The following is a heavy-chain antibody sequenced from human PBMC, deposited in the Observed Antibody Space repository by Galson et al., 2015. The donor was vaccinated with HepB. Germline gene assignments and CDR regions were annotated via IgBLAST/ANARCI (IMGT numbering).Heavy chain of an antibody. CDR3: ARGVRPNDGQFSVRNYYYYYGMDV. CDR2: ISSSSSYI. V-gene: IGHV3-21*01. Sequence: SLRLSCAASGFTFSSYSMNWVRQAPGKGLEWVSSISSSSSYIYYADSVKGRFTISRDNAKNSLYLQMNSLRAEDTAVYYCARGVRPNDGQFSVRNYYYYYGMDVWGQGTTVTVSS. J-gene: IGHJ6*02. CDR1: GFTFSSYS. D-gene: IGHD1-1*01.